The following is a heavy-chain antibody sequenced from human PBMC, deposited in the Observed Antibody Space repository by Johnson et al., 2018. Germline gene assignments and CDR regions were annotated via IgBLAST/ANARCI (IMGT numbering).Heavy chain of an antibody. D-gene: IGHD1-7*01. V-gene: IGHV4-4*02. CDR1: GGSIRGTNW. CDR2: IYHSGSP. J-gene: IGHJ3*01. CDR3: ASPTETTRHPFFDV. Sequence: QVQLQESGPGLVKASGTLALTCVVSGGSIRGTNWWSWVRQPPGKGLEWIGEIYHSGSPTYHPSLKRRITISVDKSKNQFSLKLSPVTAADTAVYYCASPTETTRHPFFDVWGQGTMVTVSS.